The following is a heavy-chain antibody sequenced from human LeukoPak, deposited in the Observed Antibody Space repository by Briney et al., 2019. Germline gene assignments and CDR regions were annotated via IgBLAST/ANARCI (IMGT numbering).Heavy chain of an antibody. J-gene: IGHJ5*02. CDR2: INPSGGST. V-gene: IGHV1-46*01. CDR1: GYTFTSYY. Sequence: ASVKVSCKASGYTFTSYYMRWVRQAPGQGLEWMGIINPSGGSTSYAQKFQGRVTMTRDMSTSTVYMELSSLRSEDTAVYYCARESPGPMTTVVTGWFDPWGQGTLVTVSS. CDR3: ARESPGPMTTVVTGWFDP. D-gene: IGHD4-23*01.